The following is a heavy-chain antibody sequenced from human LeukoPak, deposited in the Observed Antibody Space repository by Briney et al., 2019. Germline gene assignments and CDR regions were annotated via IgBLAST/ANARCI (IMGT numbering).Heavy chain of an antibody. V-gene: IGHV4-59*02. CDR3: TRENGDYAYDH. Sequence: SETLSLTCTVSGGSVSFDYWSWIRQPPGKGLEWVGSIHHSGSSNYNSSLKSRVTLSLDTSKNQFSLRLSSVTVADTAAYYCTRENGDYAYDHWGPGTLVTVSS. CDR2: IHHSGSS. CDR1: GGSVSFDY. J-gene: IGHJ4*02. D-gene: IGHD4-17*01.